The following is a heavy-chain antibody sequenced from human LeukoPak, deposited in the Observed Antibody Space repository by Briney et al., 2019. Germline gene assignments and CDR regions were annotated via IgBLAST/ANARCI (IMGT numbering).Heavy chain of an antibody. J-gene: IGHJ4*02. Sequence: SETLSLTCTVSGGSISSYYWSWIRQPPGKGLEWIGYIYYSGSTNYNPSLKSRVTISVDTSKNQFSLKLSSVTAADTAVYYCARTRDSRGYPYYFDYWGQGILVTVSS. CDR3: ARTRDSRGYPYYFDY. D-gene: IGHD3-22*01. V-gene: IGHV4-59*01. CDR1: GGSISSYY. CDR2: IYYSGST.